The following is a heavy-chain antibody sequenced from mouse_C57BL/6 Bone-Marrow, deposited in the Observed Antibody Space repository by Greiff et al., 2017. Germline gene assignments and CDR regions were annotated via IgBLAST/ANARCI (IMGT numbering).Heavy chain of an antibody. CDR3: ASYPPRYGGGWYFDV. Sequence: QVQLQQSGAELAKPGASVKLSCKASGYTFTSYWMHWVKQRPGQGLEWIGYINPSSGYTKYNQKFKDKATLTADKSSSTAYMQLSSLTYEDSAVYYCASYPPRYGGGWYFDVWGTGTTVTVSS. D-gene: IGHD1-1*01. J-gene: IGHJ1*03. V-gene: IGHV1-7*01. CDR2: INPSSGYT. CDR1: GYTFTSYW.